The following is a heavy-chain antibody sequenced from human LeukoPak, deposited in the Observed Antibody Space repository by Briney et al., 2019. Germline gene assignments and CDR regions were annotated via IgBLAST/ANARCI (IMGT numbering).Heavy chain of an antibody. CDR1: GFTFSSYW. CDR2: IKQDGSEK. Sequence: GGSLRLSCAASGFTFSSYWMSWVRQAPGKGLEWVANIKQDGSEKYYMDSVKGRLTVSRDNAKNSVYLQMNSLRAEDTAVYYCATSRSFDYWGQGTPVTVSS. V-gene: IGHV3-7*03. J-gene: IGHJ4*02. CDR3: ATSRSFDY.